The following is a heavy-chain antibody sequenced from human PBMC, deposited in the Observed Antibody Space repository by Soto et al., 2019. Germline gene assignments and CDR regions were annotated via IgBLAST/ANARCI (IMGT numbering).Heavy chain of an antibody. Sequence: PSETLSLTCTVSGGSISGYYWSWIRQPPGKGLEWIGYMYNTGSTVYNPSFKSRVTISVDTSKNQFSLKLSSVTAADTAVYYCARRWGRTFDYWGQGNLVTVS. J-gene: IGHJ4*02. D-gene: IGHD7-27*01. CDR2: MYNTGST. CDR1: GGSISGYY. CDR3: ARRWGRTFDY. V-gene: IGHV4-59*08.